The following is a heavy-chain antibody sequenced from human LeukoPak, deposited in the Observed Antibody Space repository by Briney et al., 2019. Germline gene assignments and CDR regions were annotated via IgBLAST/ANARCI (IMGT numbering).Heavy chain of an antibody. J-gene: IGHJ4*02. CDR3: ARVSSEPMGATDY. D-gene: IGHD1-14*01. V-gene: IGHV1-2*02. Sequence: ASVKVSCKASGYTFTDYYIHWVRQAPGQGLEWMGWINPNSGGTNYAEKFQGRVTMTRGTSISTAYMELSRLRSDDTAVYYCARVSSEPMGATDYWGQGTLVTVTS. CDR2: INPNSGGT. CDR1: GYTFTDYY.